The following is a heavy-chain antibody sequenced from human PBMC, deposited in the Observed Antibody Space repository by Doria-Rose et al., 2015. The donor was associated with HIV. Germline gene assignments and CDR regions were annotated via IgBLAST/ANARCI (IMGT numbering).Heavy chain of an antibody. CDR3: ARVWSAYYRLNP. D-gene: IGHD3-3*01. V-gene: IGHV1-18*01. Sequence: QVQLVQSGAEVKKPGASVKVSCKASGYTFTSHSFSWVRQAPGQGLEWMGWISAYNGNTNYAQKLQGRVTMTTDTSMSTVYMELRSLRSDDTAAYYCARVWSAYYRLNPWGQGTLVTVSS. J-gene: IGHJ5*02. CDR1: GYTFTSHS. CDR2: ISAYNGNT.